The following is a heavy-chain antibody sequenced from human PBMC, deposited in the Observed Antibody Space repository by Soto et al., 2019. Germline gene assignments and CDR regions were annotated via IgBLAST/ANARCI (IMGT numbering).Heavy chain of an antibody. CDR1: GYSFTRYW. D-gene: IGHD6-19*01. J-gene: IGHJ4*02. V-gene: IGHV5-10-1*01. Sequence: GESLTISCTCSGYSFTRYWISWVRQMPGKGLEWMGRIDPSDSYTNYSPSFQGHVTISADKSISTAYLQWSSLKASDTAMYYCARVYSSGWYGEFDYWGQGTLVTVSS. CDR3: ARVYSSGWYGEFDY. CDR2: IDPSDSYT.